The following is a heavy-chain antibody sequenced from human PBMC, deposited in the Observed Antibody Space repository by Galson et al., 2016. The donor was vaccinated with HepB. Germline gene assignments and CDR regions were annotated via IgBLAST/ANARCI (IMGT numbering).Heavy chain of an antibody. J-gene: IGHJ4*02. V-gene: IGHV3-11*06. CDR1: GFRFGDFF. CDR2: ISSSSRNYT. CDR3: ARDGREGAVAEGDFDH. Sequence: SLRLSCAASGFRFGDFFMSWIRQAPGKGPEWLSYISSSSRNYTNYVDSVKGRFTISRDNAKNFLFLQMNSLRVADTAVYYCARDGREGAVAEGDFDHWGQGVLVTVSA. D-gene: IGHD6-19*01.